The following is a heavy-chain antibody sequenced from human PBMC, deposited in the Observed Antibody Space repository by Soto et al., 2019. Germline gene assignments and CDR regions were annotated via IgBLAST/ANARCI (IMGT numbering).Heavy chain of an antibody. CDR1: GFTFTDYA. CDR2: IWYDGSNI. CDR3: AREKFGDDFDY. V-gene: IGHV3-33*01. Sequence: QGQLVESGGGVVQPGRSLRLSCAASGFTFTDYAMHWVRQAPDKGLEWVAIIWYDGSNIYYADSVKGRFTISRDNSKNTLYLQMNGLRAEDTAVYYCAREKFGDDFDYWGQGTLVTVSS. D-gene: IGHD2-21*02. J-gene: IGHJ4*02.